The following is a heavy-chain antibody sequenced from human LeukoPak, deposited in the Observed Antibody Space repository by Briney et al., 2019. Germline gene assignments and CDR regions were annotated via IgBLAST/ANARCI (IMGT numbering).Heavy chain of an antibody. V-gene: IGHV3-11*01. CDR1: GFTFSDYY. Sequence: GGSLRLSCAASGFTFSDYYMSWIRQAPGKGLEWVSYISSSGSTIYYADSVKGRFTISRDNAKNSLYLQMNSLRAEDTAVYYCARDTHHYDFWSGYSNWFDPWGQGTLVTVSS. D-gene: IGHD3-3*01. CDR3: ARDTHHYDFWSGYSNWFDP. J-gene: IGHJ5*02. CDR2: ISSSGSTI.